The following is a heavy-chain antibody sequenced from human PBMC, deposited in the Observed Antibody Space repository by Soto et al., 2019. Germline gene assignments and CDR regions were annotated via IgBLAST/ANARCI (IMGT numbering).Heavy chain of an antibody. CDR1: GITFTNAW. V-gene: IGHV3-15*01. J-gene: IGHJ4*02. Sequence: EVQLGESGGGLVKPGGSISLACEASGITFTNAWMTWVRQAPGKGLEWVGRIKSKTDGGTTDYAATVKRRFTLSGDDTKNTLYLEMNSLKTEDTAVYYCSTDCIGDWGQGTLVTVSS. CDR2: IKSKTDGGTT. D-gene: IGHD2-15*01. CDR3: STDCIGD.